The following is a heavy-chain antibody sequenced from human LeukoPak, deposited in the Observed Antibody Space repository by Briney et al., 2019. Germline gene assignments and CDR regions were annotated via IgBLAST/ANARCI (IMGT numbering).Heavy chain of an antibody. Sequence: GGSLRLSCAASGFIFSSYSMNWVRQAPGKGLEWVSSISSSSSYIYYADSVKGRFTISRDNTKNSLYLQMNSLRAEDTAVYYCARGAGYCSGGSCSPWGQGTLVTVSS. CDR1: GFIFSSYS. V-gene: IGHV3-21*04. CDR2: ISSSSSYI. CDR3: ARGAGYCSGGSCSP. J-gene: IGHJ5*02. D-gene: IGHD2-15*01.